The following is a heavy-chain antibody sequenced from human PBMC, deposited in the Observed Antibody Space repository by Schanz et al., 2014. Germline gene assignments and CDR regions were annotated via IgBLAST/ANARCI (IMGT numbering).Heavy chain of an antibody. Sequence: EVQLVESGGGLVKSGGSLRLSCATSGFIFTSYSMHWVRQAPGKGLEWVSAISGSGGDTYYADSVKGRFTISRDNAKSSLYLQMNSLRDEDTAVYYCAATTILADWGQGTLVAVSS. CDR1: GFIFTSYS. V-gene: IGHV3-21*01. J-gene: IGHJ4*02. CDR2: ISGSGGDT. D-gene: IGHD3-3*01. CDR3: AATTILAD.